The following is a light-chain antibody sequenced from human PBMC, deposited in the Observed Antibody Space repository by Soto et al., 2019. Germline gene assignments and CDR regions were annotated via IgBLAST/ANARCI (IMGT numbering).Light chain of an antibody. V-gene: IGLV4-69*01. J-gene: IGLJ2*01. CDR1: SGRTTYA. Sequence: QSVLTQSPSASASLGASVRLTCTLSSGRTTYAIAWHQLQPEKGPRYLMKLNSDGSHTKGDGIPDRFSGSSSGAERYLNISSLQSEDAADYSSQTRGYVIVVFGGGTTLTV. CDR3: QTRGYVIVV. CDR2: LNSDGSH.